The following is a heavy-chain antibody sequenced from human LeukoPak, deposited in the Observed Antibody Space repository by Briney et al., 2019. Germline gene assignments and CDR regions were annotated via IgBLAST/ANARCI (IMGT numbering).Heavy chain of an antibody. J-gene: IGHJ4*02. CDR1: GYSFTNYW. CDR3: AVHSSGPDEAIDY. D-gene: IGHD6-19*01. Sequence: GESLKISCKGSGYSFTNYWIGWVRQMPGKGLEWMGIIYPGDSDTRYSPSFQGQVTISADKSISIAYLQWSSLKASDTAMYYCAVHSSGPDEAIDYWGQGTLVTVSS. V-gene: IGHV5-51*01. CDR2: IYPGDSDT.